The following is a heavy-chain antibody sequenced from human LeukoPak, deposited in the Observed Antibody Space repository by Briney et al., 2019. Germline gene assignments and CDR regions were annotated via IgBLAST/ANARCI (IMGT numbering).Heavy chain of an antibody. CDR1: GGSISSSSYY. CDR3: ARLEDSSSSGFDY. J-gene: IGHJ4*02. V-gene: IGHV4-39*07. D-gene: IGHD6-6*01. Sequence: ETLSLSCTVSGGSISSSSYYWGWIRQPPGKGLEWIGSIYYSGSTYYNPSLKSRVTISVDTSKNQFSLKLSSVTAADTAVYYCARLEDSSSSGFDYWGQGTLVTVSS. CDR2: IYYSGST.